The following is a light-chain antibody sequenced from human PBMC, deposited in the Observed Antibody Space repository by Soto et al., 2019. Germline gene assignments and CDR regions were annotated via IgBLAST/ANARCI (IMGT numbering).Light chain of an antibody. CDR3: CSYAGGATSGV. CDR2: EGT. CDR1: SSDVGSYNL. J-gene: IGLJ3*02. V-gene: IGLV2-23*01. Sequence: QSALTQPASVSGSPGQSITISCTGTSSDVGSYNLVSWYQQHPGKAPKLMIYEGTKRPSGVSNRFSGSKSGNTASLTISGLQAEDEADYFCCSYAGGATSGVFGGGTKFTVL.